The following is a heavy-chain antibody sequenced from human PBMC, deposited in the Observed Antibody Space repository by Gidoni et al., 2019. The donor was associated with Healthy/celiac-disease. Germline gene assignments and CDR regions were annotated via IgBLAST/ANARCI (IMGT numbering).Heavy chain of an antibody. J-gene: IGHJ3*02. CDR2: IIPIFGTA. V-gene: IGHV1-69*01. D-gene: IGHD2-15*01. Sequence: QVQLVQSGAEVKKPGSSVKVSCKASGGTFSSYAISWVRQAPGQGLEWMGGIIPIFGTANYAQKFQGRVTITADESTSTAYMELSSLRSEDTAVYYCARDFTADKGSCSGGSCYSRAFDIWGQGTMVTVSS. CDR1: GGTFSSYA. CDR3: ARDFTADKGSCSGGSCYSRAFDI.